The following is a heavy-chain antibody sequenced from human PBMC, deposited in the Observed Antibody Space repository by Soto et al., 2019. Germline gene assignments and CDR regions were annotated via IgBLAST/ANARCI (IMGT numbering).Heavy chain of an antibody. CDR1: GYRFTNYW. V-gene: IGHV5-51*01. J-gene: IGHJ6*02. CDR2: IYPDDSDT. D-gene: IGHD3-10*01. CDR3: ARCNNFQGSGGMDV. Sequence: GESLKISCKGSGYRFTNYWIGWVRQMPGKGLEWLGIIYPDDSDTRYSPSFQGQGTISADKSISTAYLQWSSLKASDTAIYYCARCNNFQGSGGMDVWGQGTTVTVSS.